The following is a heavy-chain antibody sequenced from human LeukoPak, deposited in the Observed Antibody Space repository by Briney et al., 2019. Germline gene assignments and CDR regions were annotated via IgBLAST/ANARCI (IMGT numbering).Heavy chain of an antibody. Sequence: PSETLSLTCTVSGGSISSSSYYWGWIRQPPGKGLEGFGNIYYSGSTYYNLSLKSRVTISVDTSKNQFSLKLSSVTAADTAVYYCARDIVDLDSRWFDPWGQGTLVTVSS. CDR2: IYYSGST. CDR3: ARDIVDLDSRWFDP. J-gene: IGHJ5*02. CDR1: GGSISSSSYY. V-gene: IGHV4-39*07. D-gene: IGHD2-2*03.